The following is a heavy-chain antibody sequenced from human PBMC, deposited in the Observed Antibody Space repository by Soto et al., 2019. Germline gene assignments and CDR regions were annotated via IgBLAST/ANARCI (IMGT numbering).Heavy chain of an antibody. Sequence: EVRLVESGGGLVQPGGSVRLSCAASGFTFSTYSMNWVRQAPGKGLEWVSFISSSGGTIYYADSVKGRFTISRDNAKNSLYLQMNSLSDEDTAVYYCARLSVRYCSGGSCSQLDYWGQGTLVTVSS. D-gene: IGHD2-15*01. CDR1: GFTFSTYS. J-gene: IGHJ4*02. CDR2: ISSSGGTI. CDR3: ARLSVRYCSGGSCSQLDY. V-gene: IGHV3-48*02.